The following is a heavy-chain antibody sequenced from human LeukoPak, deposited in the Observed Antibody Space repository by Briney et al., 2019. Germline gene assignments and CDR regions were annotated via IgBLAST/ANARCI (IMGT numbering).Heavy chain of an antibody. Sequence: SETLSLTCAVYGGSFSGYYWSWIRQPPGKGLEWIGEINHSGSTNYNPSLKSRVTISVDTSKNQFSLKLSSVTAADTAVYYCARGGPGGYSDGANEYYFDYWGQGTLVTVSS. CDR1: GGSFSGYY. CDR2: INHSGST. J-gene: IGHJ4*02. V-gene: IGHV4-34*01. D-gene: IGHD5-18*01. CDR3: ARGGPGGYSDGANEYYFDY.